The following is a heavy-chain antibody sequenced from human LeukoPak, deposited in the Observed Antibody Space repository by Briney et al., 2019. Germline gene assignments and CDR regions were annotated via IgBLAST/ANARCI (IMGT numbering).Heavy chain of an antibody. CDR1: GFTFSAYA. Sequence: GGSLRLSCAASGFTFSAYAMTWVGQAPGKGLEWVSIIRGNGGGTYYADSVKGRFNIFRDNSENTLYLQMNSLRVDDTAVYYCARVGQYYDFWSGFDFWGQGALVIVSS. D-gene: IGHD3-3*01. V-gene: IGHV3-23*01. J-gene: IGHJ4*02. CDR3: ARVGQYYDFWSGFDF. CDR2: IRGNGGGT.